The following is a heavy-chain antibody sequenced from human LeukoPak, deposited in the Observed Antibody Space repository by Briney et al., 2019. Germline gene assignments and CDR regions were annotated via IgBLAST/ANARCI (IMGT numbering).Heavy chain of an antibody. Sequence: GGSLRLSCAASGFTFSTNTMNWARHAPGKGLEWVSSISSGSSYIYYADSVKGRFTISRDNAKNSLYLQMNSLRAEDTAVYYCARASMTTVTTSNVYYFDYWGQGTLVTVSS. CDR2: ISSGSSYI. CDR3: ARASMTTVTTSNVYYFDY. D-gene: IGHD4-17*01. J-gene: IGHJ4*02. CDR1: GFTFSTNT. V-gene: IGHV3-21*01.